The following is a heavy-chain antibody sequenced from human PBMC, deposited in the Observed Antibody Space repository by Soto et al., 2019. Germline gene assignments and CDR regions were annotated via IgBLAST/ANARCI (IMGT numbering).Heavy chain of an antibody. J-gene: IGHJ6*02. CDR1: GFTFSSYA. Sequence: SLRLSCAASGFTFSSYAMHWVRQAPGKGLEWVAVISYDGSNKYYADSVKGRFTISRDNSKNTLYLQMNSLRAEDTAVYYCARGGYCGGDCYPNYYYYYGMDVWRQRTTVTVSS. CDR2: ISYDGSNK. V-gene: IGHV3-30-3*01. D-gene: IGHD2-21*02. CDR3: ARGGYCGGDCYPNYYYYYGMDV.